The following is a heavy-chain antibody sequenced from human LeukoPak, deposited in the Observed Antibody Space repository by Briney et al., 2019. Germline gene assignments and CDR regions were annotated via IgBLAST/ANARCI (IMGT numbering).Heavy chain of an antibody. V-gene: IGHV1-2*02. CDR3: ARALGTSDDFWSGYYGQPVWFDP. Sequence: GASVKVSCKASGYTFTGYYMHWVRQAPGQGLEWMGWINPNSGGTNYAQKFQGRVTMTRDTSISTAYMELSRLRSDDTAVYYCARALGTSDDFWSGYYGQPVWFDPWGQGTLVTVSS. CDR2: INPNSGGT. D-gene: IGHD3-3*01. J-gene: IGHJ5*02. CDR1: GYTFTGYY.